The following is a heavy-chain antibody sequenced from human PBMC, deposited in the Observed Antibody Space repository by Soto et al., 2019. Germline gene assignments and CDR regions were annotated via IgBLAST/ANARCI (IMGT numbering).Heavy chain of an antibody. D-gene: IGHD6-19*01. CDR3: ARTAGGSPHSSGWDDAFDI. CDR1: GFTFSSYS. J-gene: IGHJ3*02. CDR2: ISSSSSYI. V-gene: IGHV3-21*01. Sequence: EVQLVESGGGLVKPGGSLRLSCAASGFTFSSYSMNWVRQAPGKGLEWVSSISSSSSYIYYADSVKGRFTISRDNAKNXLXPQMNSLRAEDTAVYYCARTAGGSPHSSGWDDAFDIWGQGTMVTVSS.